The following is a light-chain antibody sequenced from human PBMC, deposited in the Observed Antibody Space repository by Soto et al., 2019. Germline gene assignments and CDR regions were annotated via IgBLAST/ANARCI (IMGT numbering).Light chain of an antibody. Sequence: QSALTQPASVSGSPGQSITISCTGTSSDVGAYDYVSWYQQHPGMAPKLMIFEVSHRPSGVSDRFSGSKSGNTASLTISGLQAEDEADYFCSSYTSRNTLLFGGGTKLTVL. V-gene: IGLV2-14*01. CDR1: SSDVGAYDY. J-gene: IGLJ3*02. CDR3: SSYTSRNTLL. CDR2: EVS.